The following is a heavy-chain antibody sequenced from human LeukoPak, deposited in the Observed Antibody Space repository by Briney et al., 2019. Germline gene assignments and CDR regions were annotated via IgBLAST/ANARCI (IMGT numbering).Heavy chain of an antibody. J-gene: IGHJ4*02. D-gene: IGHD7-27*01. CDR3: ARDRLITGEFDY. CDR1: GFNFSSYA. Sequence: GGSLRLSCAASGFNFSSYAMHWVRQAPGKGLEWVAVISYDGSNKYYADSVKGRFTISRDNSKNTLYLQMNSLRAEDTAVYYCARDRLITGEFDYWGQGTLVTVSS. V-gene: IGHV3-30*04. CDR2: ISYDGSNK.